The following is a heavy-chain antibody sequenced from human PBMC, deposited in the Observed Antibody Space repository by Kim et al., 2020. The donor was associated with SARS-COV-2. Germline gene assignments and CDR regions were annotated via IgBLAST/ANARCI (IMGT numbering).Heavy chain of an antibody. CDR3: AKCSEGRRSTMIVVVITEPDWYFDL. V-gene: IGHV3-23*01. CDR1: GFTFSSYA. D-gene: IGHD3-22*01. CDR2: ISGSGGST. Sequence: GGSLRLSCAASGFTFSSYAMSWVRQAPGKGLEWVSAISGSGGSTYYADSVKGRFTISRDNSKNTLYLQMNSLRAEDTAVYYCAKCSEGRRSTMIVVVITEPDWYFDLWGRGTLVTVSS. J-gene: IGHJ2*01.